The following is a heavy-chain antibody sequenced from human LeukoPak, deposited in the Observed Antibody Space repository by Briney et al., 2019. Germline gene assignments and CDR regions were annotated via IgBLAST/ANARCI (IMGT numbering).Heavy chain of an antibody. CDR1: VDSISTYH. Sequence: PSETLSLTCTVSVDSISTYHWNWIRRPPGKGLEWIGYMQSTGNSNYNPSLKNRVNIFVDMSKNHFVLNLRSVTAADTAVYYCARDKRHSYGRYFDPWGQGMLVTVSS. D-gene: IGHD5-18*01. CDR2: MQSTGNS. CDR3: ARDKRHSYGRYFDP. J-gene: IGHJ4*02. V-gene: IGHV4-59*01.